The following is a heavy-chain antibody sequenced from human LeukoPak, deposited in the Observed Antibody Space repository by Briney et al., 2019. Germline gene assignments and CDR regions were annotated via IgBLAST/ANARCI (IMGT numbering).Heavy chain of an antibody. CDR2: INSRSSTI. J-gene: IGHJ4*02. Sequence: PGRSLRLSCAASGFTFSSYSMNWVRQAPGKGLEWVSYINSRSSTIYYADSVGGRFTISRDNAKNSLYLQMNSLRAEDSAVYYCAGEPTIVGATLGIWGQGTLVTVSS. CDR1: GFTFSSYS. D-gene: IGHD1-26*01. CDR3: AGEPTIVGATLGI. V-gene: IGHV3-48*01.